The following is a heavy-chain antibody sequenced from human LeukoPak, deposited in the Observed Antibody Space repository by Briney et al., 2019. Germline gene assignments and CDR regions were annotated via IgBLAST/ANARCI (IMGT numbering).Heavy chain of an antibody. J-gene: IGHJ4*02. CDR3: ARIDVVVPAANENDY. D-gene: IGHD2-2*01. CDR2: INPSGGST. CDR1: GYTSTSYY. V-gene: IGHV1-46*01. Sequence: ASVTVSCKASGYTSTSYYMHWVRQAPGQGLEWMGIINPSGGSTNYAQKFQGRVTMTRDTSTSTVYMELSSLRSEDTAVYYCARIDVVVPAANENDYWGQGTLVTVSS.